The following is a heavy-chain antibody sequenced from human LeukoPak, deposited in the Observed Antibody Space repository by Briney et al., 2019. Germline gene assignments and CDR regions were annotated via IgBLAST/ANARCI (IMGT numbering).Heavy chain of an antibody. CDR3: ARDFVGGIAVAGYDY. CDR1: GYTFTGYY. J-gene: IGHJ4*02. CDR2: INPNSGGT. Sequence: ASVKVSCKASGYTFTGYYMHWVRQAPGQGLEWMGWINPNSGGTNYAQKFQGRVTMTRDTSISTAYMELSRLRSDDAAVYYCARDFVGGIAVAGYDYWGQGTLVTVSS. V-gene: IGHV1-2*02. D-gene: IGHD6-19*01.